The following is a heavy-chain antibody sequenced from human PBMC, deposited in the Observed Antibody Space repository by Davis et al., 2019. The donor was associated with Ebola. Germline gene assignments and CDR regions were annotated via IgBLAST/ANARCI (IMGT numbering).Heavy chain of an antibody. D-gene: IGHD2-2*01. CDR3: ARDLSHCSSTSCYFWFDP. CDR1: TGSFSGFS. Sequence: SETLSLTCAVYTGSFSGFSWSWIRQPPGKGLEWIGYIYYSGSTNYNPSLKSRVTISVDTSKNQFSLKLSSVTAADTAVYYCARDLSHCSSTSCYFWFDPWGQGTLVTVSS. V-gene: IGHV4-59*01. J-gene: IGHJ5*02. CDR2: IYYSGST.